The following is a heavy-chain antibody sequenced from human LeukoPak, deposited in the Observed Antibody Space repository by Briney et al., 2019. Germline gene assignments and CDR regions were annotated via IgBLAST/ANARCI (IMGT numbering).Heavy chain of an antibody. V-gene: IGHV3-48*01. J-gene: IGHJ3*01. D-gene: IGHD1-26*01. CDR1: GFTFDTHS. CDR3: ARDGVGATAGPADVFDV. CDR2: ISPTGSSI. Sequence: PGGSLRLSCAASGFTFDTHSINWVRQAPGKGLEWVSYISPTGSSIYYADSVRGRFTISRDNAKNSLYLRMNSLRAEDTAVYYCARDGVGATAGPADVFDVWGQGTVVTVSS.